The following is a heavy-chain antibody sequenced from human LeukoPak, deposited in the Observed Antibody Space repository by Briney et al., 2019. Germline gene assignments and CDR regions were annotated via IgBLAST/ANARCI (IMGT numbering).Heavy chain of an antibody. Sequence: GGSLRLSCTTYGFTFGDYAVSWVRQAPGKGLDWVAFIRSKAYGGTEEYAASVKGRFTISRDDSKSIAYLQMNSLKTEDTAVYYCTRKVYSADYWGQGTLVTVSS. CDR2: IRSKAYGGTE. D-gene: IGHD2-21*01. V-gene: IGHV3-49*04. CDR3: TRKVYSADY. CDR1: GFTFGDYA. J-gene: IGHJ4*02.